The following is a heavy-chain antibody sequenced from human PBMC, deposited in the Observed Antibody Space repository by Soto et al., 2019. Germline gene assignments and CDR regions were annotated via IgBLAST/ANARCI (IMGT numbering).Heavy chain of an antibody. CDR1: GGSISSYY. Sequence: ASETLSLTCTVSGGSISSYYWSWIRQPPGKGLEWIGYIYYSGSTNYNPSLKSRVTISVDTSKNQFSLKLSSVTAADTAVYYCAREFHPWNWFDPWGQGTLVTVSS. V-gene: IGHV4-59*01. CDR3: AREFHPWNWFDP. CDR2: IYYSGST. J-gene: IGHJ5*02.